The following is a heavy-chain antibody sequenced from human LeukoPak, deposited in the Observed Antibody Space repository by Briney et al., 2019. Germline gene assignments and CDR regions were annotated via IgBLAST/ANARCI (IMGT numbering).Heavy chain of an antibody. J-gene: IGHJ6*04. CDR3: ARDRRTIFGVVTLPDV. D-gene: IGHD3-3*01. CDR1: GGTFSSYA. CDR2: IIPIFGTA. V-gene: IGHV1-69*06. Sequence: GASVKVSCKASGGTFSSYAISWVRQAPGQGLEWMGGIIPIFGTANYAQKFQGRVTITADKSTSTAYMELSSLRSEDTAVYYCARDRRTIFGVVTLPDVWGKGTTVTVSS.